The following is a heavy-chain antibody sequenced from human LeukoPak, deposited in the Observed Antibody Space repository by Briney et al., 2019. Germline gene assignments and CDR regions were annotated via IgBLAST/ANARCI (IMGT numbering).Heavy chain of an antibody. CDR3: ARERVQVVPAAEFDY. CDR1: GASISSHY. CDR2: IYYSGST. V-gene: IGHV4-59*11. D-gene: IGHD2-2*01. J-gene: IGHJ4*02. Sequence: PSETLSLTCTVSGASISSHYWSWIRQPPGKGLEWIGYIYYSGSTSYNPSLKSRVTISADTSKNQFSLKLTSVTAADTAVYYCARERVQVVPAAEFDYWGQGTLVTVSS.